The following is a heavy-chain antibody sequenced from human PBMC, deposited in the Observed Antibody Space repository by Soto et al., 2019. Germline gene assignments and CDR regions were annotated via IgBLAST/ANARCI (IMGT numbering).Heavy chain of an antibody. CDR1: GFTFSSYE. D-gene: IGHD1-20*01. CDR2: ISSGGGTI. CDR3: ARGHNLVDY. Sequence: EVQLVESGGGLVQLGGSLRLACAASGFTFSSYEMNWVRQAPGKGLEWVSYISSGGGTIYYADSVKGRLTISRDNAKNSLFLQMNSLRAEDTAVYYCARGHNLVDYWGQGTLVTVSS. V-gene: IGHV3-48*03. J-gene: IGHJ4*02.